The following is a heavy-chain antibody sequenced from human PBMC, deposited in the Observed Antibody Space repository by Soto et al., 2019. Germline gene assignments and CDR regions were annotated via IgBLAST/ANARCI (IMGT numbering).Heavy chain of an antibody. V-gene: IGHV3-30*18. CDR1: GFIFSSYA. CDR3: ANNWFDP. Sequence: GGSLRLSCAASGFIFSSYAMSWVRQAPGKGLEWVAVISYDGSNKYYADSVKGRFTISRDNSKNTLYLQMNSRRAEDTAVYYCANNWFDPWGQGTLVTVSS. CDR2: ISYDGSNK. J-gene: IGHJ5*02.